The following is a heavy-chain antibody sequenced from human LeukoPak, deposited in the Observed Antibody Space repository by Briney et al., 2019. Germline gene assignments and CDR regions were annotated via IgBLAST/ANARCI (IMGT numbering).Heavy chain of an antibody. Sequence: GGSLRLSCAASGFTFDGYAMHWVRQAPGKGLEWVSGISWNSGSIGYADSVKGRFTISRDNAKNSLYLQMNSLRAEDTAVYYCAKEGRYGDYVNYWGQGILVTVSS. V-gene: IGHV3-9*01. D-gene: IGHD4-17*01. CDR3: AKEGRYGDYVNY. CDR2: ISWNSGSI. CDR1: GFTFDGYA. J-gene: IGHJ4*02.